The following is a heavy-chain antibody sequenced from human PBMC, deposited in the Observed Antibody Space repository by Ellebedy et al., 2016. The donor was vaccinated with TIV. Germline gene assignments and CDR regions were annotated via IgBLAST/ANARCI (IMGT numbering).Heavy chain of an antibody. Sequence: GGSLRLSXAASGFTFSSYGMHWVRQAPGKGLEWVAVIWYDGSNKYYADSVKGRFTISRDNSKNTLYLQMNSLRAEDTAVYYCARDKGGNSDFDYWGQGTLVTVSS. D-gene: IGHD4-23*01. CDR2: IWYDGSNK. J-gene: IGHJ4*02. CDR3: ARDKGGNSDFDY. CDR1: GFTFSSYG. V-gene: IGHV3-33*01.